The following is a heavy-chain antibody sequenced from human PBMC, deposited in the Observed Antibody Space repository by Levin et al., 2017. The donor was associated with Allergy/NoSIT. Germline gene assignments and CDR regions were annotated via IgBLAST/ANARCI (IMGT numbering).Heavy chain of an antibody. Sequence: GESLKISCAASGFTVSSNYMSCVRQAPGKGLEWVSVIYSGGSTYYADSVKGRFTISRDNSKNTLYLQMNSLRAEDTAVYYCARDVHDAYYYYYGMDVWGQGTTVTVSS. CDR1: GFTVSSNY. CDR2: IYSGGST. CDR3: ARDVHDAYYYYYGMDV. V-gene: IGHV3-53*01. J-gene: IGHJ6*02.